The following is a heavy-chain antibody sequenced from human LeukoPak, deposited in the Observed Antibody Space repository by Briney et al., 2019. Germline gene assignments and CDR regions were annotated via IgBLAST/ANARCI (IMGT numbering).Heavy chain of an antibody. D-gene: IGHD3-9*01. CDR1: GGSISSSSYY. J-gene: IGHJ5*02. CDR2: IYYSGST. Sequence: PSGTLSLTCTVSGGSISSSSYYWSWIRQPPGKGLEWIGYIYYSGSTNYNPSLKSRVTISVDTSKNQFSLKLSSVTAADTAVYYCARGWDYDILTGYYPSIWFDPWGQGTLVTVSS. V-gene: IGHV4-61*01. CDR3: ARGWDYDILTGYYPSIWFDP.